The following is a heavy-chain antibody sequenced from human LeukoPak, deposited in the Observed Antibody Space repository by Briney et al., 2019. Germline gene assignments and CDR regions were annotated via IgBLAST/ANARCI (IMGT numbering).Heavy chain of an antibody. Sequence: SETLSLTCAVYGGSFSGYYWSWIRQPPGKGLEWIGEINHSGSTNYNPSLKSRVTISIDTSKNQFSLKLSSVTAADTAVYYCARGPPVDYYDGSGYYYFDYWGQGTLVTVSS. J-gene: IGHJ4*02. D-gene: IGHD3-22*01. CDR1: GGSFSGYY. V-gene: IGHV4-34*01. CDR2: INHSGST. CDR3: ARGPPVDYYDGSGYYYFDY.